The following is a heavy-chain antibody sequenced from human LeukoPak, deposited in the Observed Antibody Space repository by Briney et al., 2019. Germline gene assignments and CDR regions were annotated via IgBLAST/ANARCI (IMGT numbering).Heavy chain of an antibody. Sequence: SETLSLTCAVYGGSFSGYYWSWIRQPPGEGLEWIGEINHSGSTNYNPSLKSRVTISVDTSKNQFSPKLSSVTAADTAVYYCARVPPRLAAAGTRGFAFDIWGQGTMVTVSS. CDR1: GGSFSGYY. CDR2: INHSGST. CDR3: ARVPPRLAAAGTRGFAFDI. V-gene: IGHV4-34*01. D-gene: IGHD6-13*01. J-gene: IGHJ3*02.